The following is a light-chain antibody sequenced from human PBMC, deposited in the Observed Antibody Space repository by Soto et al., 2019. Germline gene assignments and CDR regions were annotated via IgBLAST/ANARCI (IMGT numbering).Light chain of an antibody. CDR3: QHYDSSPHT. CDR2: GSS. J-gene: IGKJ4*01. Sequence: VVLTQSPGTLSLSPGERAILSCRASQSVNSSYLACYQQKHGQAPRLLISGSSNRATGIPDRFSGSWSGTDFALFINRLNAEDSAVYYCQHYDSSPHTFGGGTKVEI. CDR1: QSVNSSY. V-gene: IGKV3-20*01.